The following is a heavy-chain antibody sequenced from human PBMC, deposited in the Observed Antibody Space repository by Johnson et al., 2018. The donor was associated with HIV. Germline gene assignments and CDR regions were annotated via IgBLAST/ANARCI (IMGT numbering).Heavy chain of an antibody. J-gene: IGHJ3*02. D-gene: IGHD2-2*01. V-gene: IGHV3-66*01. CDR3: VTLSSTSREDAFDI. Sequence: VQLVESGGGVVQPGGSLRLSCAASGFTVSRNYMSWVRQAPGKGLEWVSVIYSGGSTYYADSVKGRFTISRDNSKNTLYLQMNSLRAEDTAVYYCVTLSSTSREDAFDIWGQGTMVTVSS. CDR1: GFTVSRNY. CDR2: IYSGGST.